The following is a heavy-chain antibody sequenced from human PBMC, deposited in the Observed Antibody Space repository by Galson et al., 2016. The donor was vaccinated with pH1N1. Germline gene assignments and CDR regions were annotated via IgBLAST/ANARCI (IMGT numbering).Heavy chain of an antibody. D-gene: IGHD1-26*01. V-gene: IGHV4-61*02. CDR2: IYTSGST. J-gene: IGHJ4*02. CDR1: GDSIGSGSYY. CDR3: ARDSANSGDYVMEFDC. Sequence: TLSLTCTVSGDSIGSGSYYWSWVRQPAGKGLEWIGRIYTSGSTNYNPSLKSRIFISLDTAKNQFSLRLSSVTAADTAVYYYARDSANSGDYVMEFDCWGQGTLVTVSS.